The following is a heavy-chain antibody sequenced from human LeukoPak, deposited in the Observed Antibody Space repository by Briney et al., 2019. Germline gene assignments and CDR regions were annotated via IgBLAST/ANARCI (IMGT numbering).Heavy chain of an antibody. J-gene: IGHJ4*02. CDR3: ARVVVGATVLDY. CDR1: GGSISSGGYY. CDR2: IYYSGST. D-gene: IGHD1-26*01. V-gene: IGHV4-31*03. Sequence: SETLSLTCTVSGGSISSGGYYWRWIRQHPGKGLEWIGYIYYSGSTYYNPSLKSRVTISVDTSKNQFSLKLSSVTAADTAVYYCARVVVGATVLDYWGQGTLVTVSS.